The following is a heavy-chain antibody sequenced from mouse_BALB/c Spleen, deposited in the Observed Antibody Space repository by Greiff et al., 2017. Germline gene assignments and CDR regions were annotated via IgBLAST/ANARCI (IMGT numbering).Heavy chain of an antibody. J-gene: IGHJ3*01. CDR1: GYSFTSDYA. Sequence: EVHLVESGPGLVKPSQSLSLTCTVTGYSFTSDYAWYWIRQFPGNKLEWMGYISYSGSTSYNPSLKSRISITRDTSKNQFFLQLNSVTTEDTATCDSARGFLAGFAYWGQGTLVTVSA. V-gene: IGHV3-2*02. D-gene: IGHD1-1*01. CDR2: ISYSGST. CDR3: ARGFLAGFAY.